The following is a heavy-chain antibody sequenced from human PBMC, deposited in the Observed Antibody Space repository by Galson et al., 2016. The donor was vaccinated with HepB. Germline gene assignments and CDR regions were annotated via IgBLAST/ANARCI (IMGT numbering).Heavy chain of an antibody. Sequence: SLRLSCAASGLRFDDHAIHWVRQAPGKGLEWVAGISWNSGRIGYADPAKGRFTISRDNAKNSVALQMDSLRADDTALYYCWSGYTSGIWGQGTRVTVSS. J-gene: IGHJ3*02. CDR2: ISWNSGRI. CDR1: GLRFDDHA. CDR3: WSGYTSGI. V-gene: IGHV3-9*01. D-gene: IGHD6-19*01.